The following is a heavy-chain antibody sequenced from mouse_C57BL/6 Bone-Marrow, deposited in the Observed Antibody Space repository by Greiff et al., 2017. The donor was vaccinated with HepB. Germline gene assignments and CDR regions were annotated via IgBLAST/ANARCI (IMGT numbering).Heavy chain of an antibody. J-gene: IGHJ3*01. D-gene: IGHD2-4*01. CDR2: IDPSDSYT. V-gene: IGHV1-50*01. CDR1: GYTFTSYW. Sequence: VQLQQSGAELVKPGASVKLSCKASGYTFTSYWMQWVKQRPGQGLEWIGEIDPSDSYTNYNQKFKGKATLTVDTSSSTAYMQLSSLTSEDSAVYYCARKGSYDYGFAYWGQGTLVTVSA. CDR3: ARKGSYDYGFAY.